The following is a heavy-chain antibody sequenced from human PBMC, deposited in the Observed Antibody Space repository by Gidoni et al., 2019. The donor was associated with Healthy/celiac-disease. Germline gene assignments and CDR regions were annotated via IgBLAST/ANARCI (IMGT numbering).Heavy chain of an antibody. CDR2: ISWNSGSI. CDR3: AKGGMIVGFDMDV. D-gene: IGHD3-22*01. J-gene: IGHJ6*03. Sequence: EVHLVESGGGLVQPGRSLRLSCAASGFTFDDYAMHWVRQAPGKGLEWVSGISWNSGSIGYADSVKGRFTISRDNAKNSLYLQMNSLRAEDTALYYCAKGGMIVGFDMDVWGKGTTVTVSS. CDR1: GFTFDDYA. V-gene: IGHV3-9*01.